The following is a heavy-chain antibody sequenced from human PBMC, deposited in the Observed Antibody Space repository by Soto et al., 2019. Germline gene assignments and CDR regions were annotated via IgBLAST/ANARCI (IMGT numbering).Heavy chain of an antibody. CDR1: GFTFSSYG. J-gene: IGHJ4*02. Sequence: GGSLRLSCAASGFTFSSYGMHWVRQAPGKGLEWVAVIWYDGSNKYYADSVKGRFTISRDNSKNTLYLQMNSLRAEDTAVYYCAREGRLTSYYFDYWGQGTLVTVSS. V-gene: IGHV3-33*01. CDR2: IWYDGSNK. D-gene: IGHD6-6*01. CDR3: AREGRLTSYYFDY.